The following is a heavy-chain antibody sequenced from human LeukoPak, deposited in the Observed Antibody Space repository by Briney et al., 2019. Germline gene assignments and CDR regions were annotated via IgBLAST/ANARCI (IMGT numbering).Heavy chain of an antibody. D-gene: IGHD3-22*01. V-gene: IGHV3-11*03. J-gene: IGHJ4*02. CDR2: NSSSSSYT. CDR1: GFTFSDYY. Sequence: GGSLRLSCAASGFTFSDYYMSCIRQAPGKGLEWVLYNSSSSSYTNYADSVKGRFTISRDNAKNSLYLQMNSLRAEDTAVYYCASNLYYDSSGESGFDYWGQGTLVTVSS. CDR3: ASNLYYDSSGESGFDY.